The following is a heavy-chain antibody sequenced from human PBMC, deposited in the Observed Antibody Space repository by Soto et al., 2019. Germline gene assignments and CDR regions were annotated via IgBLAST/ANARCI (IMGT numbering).Heavy chain of an antibody. Sequence: SETLSLTCTVSGGSISSYYWSWIRQPPGKGLEWIGYIYYSGSTNYNPSLKSRVTISVDTSKNQFSLKLSSVTAADTAVYYCARDYWNDVLHYMDVWGKGTTVTVSS. CDR2: IYYSGST. D-gene: IGHD1-1*01. CDR3: ARDYWNDVLHYMDV. V-gene: IGHV4-59*01. J-gene: IGHJ6*03. CDR1: GGSISSYY.